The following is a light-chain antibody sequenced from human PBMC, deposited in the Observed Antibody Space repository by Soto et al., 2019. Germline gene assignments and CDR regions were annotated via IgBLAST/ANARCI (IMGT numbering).Light chain of an antibody. CDR1: QFIHSRY. CDR2: GAS. CDR3: QQYDNWPPIT. Sequence: EIVLTQSPGTLSLFTGESGTLLCSSIQFIHSRYLAWYQQKPGQAPRLLIYGASSRATGIPARFSGSGSGTEFTLTISSLQSEDFAVYYCQQYDNWPPITFGQGTRLEIK. J-gene: IGKJ5*01. V-gene: IGKV3-15*01.